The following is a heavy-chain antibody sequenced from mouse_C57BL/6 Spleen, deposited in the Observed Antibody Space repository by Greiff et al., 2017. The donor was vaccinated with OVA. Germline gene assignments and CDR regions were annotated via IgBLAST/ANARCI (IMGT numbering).Heavy chain of an antibody. V-gene: IGHV3-6*01. CDR1: GYSITSGYY. D-gene: IGHD2-3*01. CDR2: ISYDGSN. CDR3: AREPYDGYYWYFDG. J-gene: IGHJ1*03. Sequence: DVQLQESGPGLVKPSQSLSLTCSVTGYSITSGYYWNWIRQFPGNKLEWMGYISYDGSNNYNPSLKNRISITRDTSKNQFFLKLNSVTTEDTATYYCAREPYDGYYWYFDGWGTGTTVTVSS.